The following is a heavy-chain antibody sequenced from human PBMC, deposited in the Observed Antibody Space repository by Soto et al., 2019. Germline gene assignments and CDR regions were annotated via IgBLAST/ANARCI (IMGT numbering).Heavy chain of an antibody. D-gene: IGHD6-6*01. CDR1: GGSISSYY. V-gene: IGHV4-59*01. J-gene: IGHJ4*02. CDR3: ARARTKKYSSSGFDY. CDR2: IYYSGST. Sequence: PSETLSLTCTVSGGSISSYYWSWIRQPPGKGLEWIGYIYYSGSTNYNPSLKSRVTISVDTSKNQFSLKLSSVTAADTAVYYCARARTKKYSSSGFDYWGQGTLVTVSS.